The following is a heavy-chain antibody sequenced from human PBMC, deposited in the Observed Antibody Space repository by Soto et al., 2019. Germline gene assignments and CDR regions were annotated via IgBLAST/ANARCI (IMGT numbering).Heavy chain of an antibody. Sequence: EVQLVESGGGLVKPGGSLRLSCAASGFTFSTYTMNWVRQAPGKGLEWVSSISSSSSYVYYADSVKGRFTISRDNAENSLYLQMNSLRAEDTAVYYCARGEVRGDTGNFEYWGQGTLVTVSS. CDR2: ISSSSSYV. D-gene: IGHD1-26*01. CDR1: GFTFSTYT. J-gene: IGHJ4*02. CDR3: ARGEVRGDTGNFEY. V-gene: IGHV3-21*02.